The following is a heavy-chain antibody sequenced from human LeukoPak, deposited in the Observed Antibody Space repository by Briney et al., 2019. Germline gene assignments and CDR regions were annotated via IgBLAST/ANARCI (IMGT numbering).Heavy chain of an antibody. Sequence: GESLKISCKASGYSLTSYWIGWVRQMPGKGLEWMGVIYPGDSVTRYSPSFQGQVTISADKSISTAYLQWSSLKASDTAMYYCARRRTTIWYFDLWGRRTLVTVSS. CDR1: GYSLTSYW. D-gene: IGHD1-1*01. CDR3: ARRRTTIWYFDL. J-gene: IGHJ2*01. CDR2: IYPGDSVT. V-gene: IGHV5-51*01.